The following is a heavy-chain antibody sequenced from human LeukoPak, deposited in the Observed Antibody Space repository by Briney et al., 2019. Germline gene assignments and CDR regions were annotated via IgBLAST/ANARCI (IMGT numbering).Heavy chain of an antibody. D-gene: IGHD5-18*01. CDR2: IYYSGST. J-gene: IGHJ5*02. V-gene: IGHV4-59*08. CDR3: ARRSGYSYGPSGPNWFDP. Sequence: PSGTLSLTCTVSGASISSYYWSWIRQPPGKGLERIGYIYYSGSTNYNPSLKSRVTISVDTSKNQFSLKLSSVTAADTAVYYCARRSGYSYGPSGPNWFDPWGQGTLVTVSS. CDR1: GASISSYY.